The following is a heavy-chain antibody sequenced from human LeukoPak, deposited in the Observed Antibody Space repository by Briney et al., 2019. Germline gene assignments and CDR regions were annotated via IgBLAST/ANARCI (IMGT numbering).Heavy chain of an antibody. CDR1: GYTFTNYA. Sequence: ASVKVSCTASGYTFTNYAIHWVRQAPGQGLEWMGRINPKSGGATYAQMIRGRVSMTTDTFISTAYMELNRLSSDDTAVYYCARDSQLARPPWIYGMDVWGQGTTVTVSS. D-gene: IGHD6-6*01. V-gene: IGHV1-2*06. J-gene: IGHJ6*02. CDR2: INPKSGGA. CDR3: ARDSQLARPPWIYGMDV.